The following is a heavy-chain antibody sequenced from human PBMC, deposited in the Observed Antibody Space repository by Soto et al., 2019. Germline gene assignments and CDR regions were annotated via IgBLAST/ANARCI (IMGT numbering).Heavy chain of an antibody. CDR2: INHSGST. CDR1: GGSFSGYY. D-gene: IGHD3-10*01. CDR3: AREGSGSYYYYYYMDV. J-gene: IGHJ6*03. V-gene: IGHV4-34*01. Sequence: SETLSLTCAVYGGSFSGYYWSWIRQPPGKGLEWIGEINHSGSTNYNPSLKSRVTISVDTSKNQFSLKLSSVTAADTAVYYCAREGSGSYYYYYYMDVWGKGTTVTVSS.